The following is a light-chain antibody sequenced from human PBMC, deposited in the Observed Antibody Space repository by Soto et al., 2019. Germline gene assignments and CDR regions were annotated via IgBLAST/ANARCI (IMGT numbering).Light chain of an antibody. V-gene: IGKV3D-20*01. CDR1: QSVSSGH. J-gene: IGKJ5*01. CDR3: QQYGRSSIT. Sequence: EIVLTQSPATLSLSPGXRAILSCGASQSVSSGHLAWYQQKPGLAPRLLIYDISSRATGIPDRFSGSGSGTDFTLTISRLEPEDFAVYYCQQYGRSSITFGQGTRLETK. CDR2: DIS.